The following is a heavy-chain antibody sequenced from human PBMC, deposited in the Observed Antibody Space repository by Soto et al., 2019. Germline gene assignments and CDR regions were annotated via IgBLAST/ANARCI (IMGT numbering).Heavy chain of an antibody. Sequence: QVQLVQSGAEVKKPGSSVKVSCKASGGTFSSYAISWVRQAPGQGLEWMGGIIPIFGTANYAQKFQGRVTITADESRRTAYMELSSLRTEDTAVYSCARDGDSIYDRDGIDVWGQGTTVTVSS. CDR1: GGTFSSYA. J-gene: IGHJ6*02. CDR3: ARDGDSIYDRDGIDV. V-gene: IGHV1-69*12. D-gene: IGHD6-13*01. CDR2: IIPIFGTA.